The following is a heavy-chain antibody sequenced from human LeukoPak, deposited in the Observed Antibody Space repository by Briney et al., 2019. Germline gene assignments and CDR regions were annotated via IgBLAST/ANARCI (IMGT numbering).Heavy chain of an antibody. D-gene: IGHD4-17*01. CDR1: GYSFTRHG. CDR2: ISPDNGNT. CDR3: ARETTGEFDY. V-gene: IGHV1-18*01. J-gene: IGHJ4*02. Sequence: GASVKVSCKASGYSFTRHGLNWVRQAPGQGLEWIGWISPDNGNTNNAQKVQGRITMTMDRSTSTVYMELRSLRSDDTAVYYCARETTGEFDYWDQGSLVTVSS.